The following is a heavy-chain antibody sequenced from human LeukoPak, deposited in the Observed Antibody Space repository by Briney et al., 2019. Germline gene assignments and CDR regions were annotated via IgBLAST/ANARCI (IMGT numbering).Heavy chain of an antibody. CDR1: GGSISSYY. CDR2: IYYSGST. CDR3: ARGGWYYDSSGYYFRDAFDI. Sequence: SETLSLTCTVSGGSISSYYWSWIRQPPGKGLEWIGYIYYSGSTNYNPSLKSRVTISVDTSKNQFSLKLSSVTAADTAVYYCARGGWYYDSSGYYFRDAFDIWGQGTMVTVSS. D-gene: IGHD3-22*01. J-gene: IGHJ3*02. V-gene: IGHV4-59*01.